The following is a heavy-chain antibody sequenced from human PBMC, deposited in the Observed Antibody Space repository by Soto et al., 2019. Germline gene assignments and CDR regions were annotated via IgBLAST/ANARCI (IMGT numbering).Heavy chain of an antibody. Sequence: GGSLRLSCAASGFTFSSYSMNWVRQAPGKGLEWVSYISSSSSTIYYADSVKGRFTISRDNAKNSLYLQMNSLRDEDTAVYYCARTPHGGTVVTPHAFDYWGQGTLVTVSS. J-gene: IGHJ4*02. D-gene: IGHD2-15*01. CDR1: GFTFSSYS. CDR3: ARTPHGGTVVTPHAFDY. V-gene: IGHV3-48*02. CDR2: ISSSSSTI.